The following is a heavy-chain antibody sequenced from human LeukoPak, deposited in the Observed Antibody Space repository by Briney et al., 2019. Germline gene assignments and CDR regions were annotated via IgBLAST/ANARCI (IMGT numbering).Heavy chain of an antibody. D-gene: IGHD3-22*01. Sequence: SVKVSCKASGYTFTSYDINWVRQATGQGLEWMGGIIPIFGTANYAQKFQGRVTITADESTSTAYMELSSLRSEDTAVYYCAREPIRTYYYDSSGYYLNRAFDYWGQGTLVTVSS. V-gene: IGHV1-69*13. CDR2: IIPIFGTA. CDR3: AREPIRTYYYDSSGYYLNRAFDY. CDR1: GYTFTSYD. J-gene: IGHJ4*02.